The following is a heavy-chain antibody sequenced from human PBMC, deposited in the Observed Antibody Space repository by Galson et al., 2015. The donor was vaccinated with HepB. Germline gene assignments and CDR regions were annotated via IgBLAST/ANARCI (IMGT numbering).Heavy chain of an antibody. CDR1: GGTFSSYA. D-gene: IGHD2-15*01. J-gene: IGHJ6*02. Sequence: SVKVSCKASGGTFSSYAISWVRQAPGQGLEWMGGIIPIFGTANYAQKFQGRVTITADESTSTAYMELSSLRSEDTAVYYCARAPGYCSGGSCYPDDYYYGMDVWGQGTTVTVSS. CDR2: IIPIFGTA. V-gene: IGHV1-69*13. CDR3: ARAPGYCSGGSCYPDDYYYGMDV.